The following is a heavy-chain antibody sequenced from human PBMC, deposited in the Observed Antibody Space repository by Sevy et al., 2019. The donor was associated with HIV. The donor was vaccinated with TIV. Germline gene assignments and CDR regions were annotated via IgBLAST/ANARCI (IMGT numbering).Heavy chain of an antibody. D-gene: IGHD3-22*01. CDR2: IYYSGST. CDR1: GGSISSYY. J-gene: IGHJ6*02. CDR3: ARAIDSSGYYYTQGYYYYGMDV. Sequence: SETLSLTCTVSGGSISSYYWSWIRQPPGKGLEWIGYIYYSGSTNYSPSLKSRVTISVDTSKNQFSLKLSSVTAADTAVYYCARAIDSSGYYYTQGYYYYGMDVWGQGTTVTVSS. V-gene: IGHV4-59*01.